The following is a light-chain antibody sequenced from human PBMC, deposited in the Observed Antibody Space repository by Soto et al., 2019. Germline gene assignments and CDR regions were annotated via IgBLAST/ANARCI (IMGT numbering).Light chain of an antibody. Sequence: QSALTQPASVSGSPRQSITISCTGTSSDVGDGDFVSWYQQRPGNAPKLMIYKVSNRPSGVSNRFSGSKSGNTASLTISGRQAEDEADYYCCSYTRSYTGVFGGGTKLTVL. CDR1: SSDVGDGDF. V-gene: IGLV2-14*01. J-gene: IGLJ3*02. CDR2: KVS. CDR3: CSYTRSYTGV.